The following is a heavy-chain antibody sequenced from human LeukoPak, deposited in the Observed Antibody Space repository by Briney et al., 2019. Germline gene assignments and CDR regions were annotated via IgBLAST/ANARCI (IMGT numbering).Heavy chain of an antibody. CDR3: AKDLYQLLFTQDFDY. CDR2: ISGSGGST. CDR1: GFTFSDYW. Sequence: PSGGSLRLSCTASGFTFSDYWMTWVRQAPGKGLEWVSAISGSGGSTYYADSVKGRFTISRDNSKNTLYLQMNSLRAEDTAVYYCAKDLYQLLFTQDFDYWGQGTLVTVSS. J-gene: IGHJ4*02. D-gene: IGHD2-2*01. V-gene: IGHV3-23*01.